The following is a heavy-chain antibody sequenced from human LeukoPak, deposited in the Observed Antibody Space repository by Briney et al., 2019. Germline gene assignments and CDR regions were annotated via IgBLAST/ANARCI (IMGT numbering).Heavy chain of an antibody. Sequence: GGSLRLSCAASGFTFDDYGMSWVRQAPGKGLEWVSGINWNGGSTGYADSVKGLFTISRDNAKNSLYLQMNSLRAEDTALYYCARDVHLEVEMATIIQGRYMDVWGKGTTVTVSS. J-gene: IGHJ6*03. CDR1: GFTFDDYG. V-gene: IGHV3-20*04. D-gene: IGHD5-24*01. CDR3: ARDVHLEVEMATIIQGRYMDV. CDR2: INWNGGST.